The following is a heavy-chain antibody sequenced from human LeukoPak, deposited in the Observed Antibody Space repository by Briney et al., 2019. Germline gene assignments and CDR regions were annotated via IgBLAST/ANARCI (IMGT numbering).Heavy chain of an antibody. D-gene: IGHD1-26*01. Sequence: ASVKVSCKASGYTFTSYGISWVQQAPGQGLEWMGWISAYNGNTNYAQKLQGRVTMTTDTSTSTAYMELSSLRSEDTAVYYCAREDPSGSFYFDYWGQGTLVTVSS. CDR3: AREDPSGSFYFDY. J-gene: IGHJ4*02. CDR2: ISAYNGNT. V-gene: IGHV1-18*01. CDR1: GYTFTSYG.